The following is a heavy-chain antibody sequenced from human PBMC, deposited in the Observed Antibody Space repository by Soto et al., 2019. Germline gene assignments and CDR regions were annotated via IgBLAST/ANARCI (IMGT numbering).Heavy chain of an antibody. J-gene: IGHJ2*01. CDR2: FDPEDGIT. Sequence: QVQLVQSGAEVKKPGASVKVSCKVSGYTLTELSMHWVRQAPGKGLEWMGGFDPEDGITIYAQKFQGRITMTEDTPRDTAYMELRSLRSEDTAVYYCATVARWYFDLWGRGTLVTVSS. V-gene: IGHV1-24*01. CDR3: ATVARWYFDL. CDR1: GYTLTELS.